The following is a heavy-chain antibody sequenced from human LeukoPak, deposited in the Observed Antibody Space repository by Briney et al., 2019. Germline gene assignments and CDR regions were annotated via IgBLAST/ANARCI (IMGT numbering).Heavy chain of an antibody. Sequence: KPSETLSLTCTVAGGSISSYYWSWIRPPPGKGLEWIGHIYYSGSTNYNPSLKSRVTISVDTSKNQFSLKLSSMTAADTAVYYCARETYYYDSSGYYLYYFDYWGQGTLVTVSS. CDR3: ARETYYYDSSGYYLYYFDY. CDR1: GGSISSYY. J-gene: IGHJ4*02. D-gene: IGHD3-22*01. V-gene: IGHV4-59*01. CDR2: IYYSGST.